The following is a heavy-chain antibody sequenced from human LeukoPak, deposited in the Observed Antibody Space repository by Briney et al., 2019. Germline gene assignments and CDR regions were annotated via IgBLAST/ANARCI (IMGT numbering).Heavy chain of an antibody. J-gene: IGHJ5*02. D-gene: IGHD5-12*01. V-gene: IGHV3-30*02. CDR1: GFTFSNYG. CDR3: ARGYSGYDFNWFGP. CDR2: IRFDGSNK. Sequence: GGSLRLSCAASGFTFSNYGVHWVRQAPGKGLEWVSFIRFDGSNKYYADSVKGRFTISRDSSKNTLYLQMNSLRAADTAVYYCARGYSGYDFNWFGPWGQGTLVTVSS.